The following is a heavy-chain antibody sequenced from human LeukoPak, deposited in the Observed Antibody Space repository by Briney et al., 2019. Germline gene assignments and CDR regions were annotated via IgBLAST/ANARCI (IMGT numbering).Heavy chain of an antibody. Sequence: ASVKVSCKASGYTFTSYYMHWVRQAPGQGLEWMGIINPSGGSTSYARKFQGRVTMTRDTSTSTVYMELSSLRSEDTAVYYCAREDNDVGSGGSCYDDYWGQGTLVTVSS. CDR1: GYTFTSYY. J-gene: IGHJ4*02. V-gene: IGHV1-46*01. D-gene: IGHD2-15*01. CDR2: INPSGGST. CDR3: AREDNDVGSGGSCYDDY.